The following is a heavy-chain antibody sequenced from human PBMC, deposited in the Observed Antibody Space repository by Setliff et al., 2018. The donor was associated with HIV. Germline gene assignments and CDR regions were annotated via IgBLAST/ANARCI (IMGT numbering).Heavy chain of an antibody. CDR3: ARDSGWYFVDY. D-gene: IGHD6-19*01. V-gene: IGHV4-31*11. CDR1: GGSISSGGYY. CDR2: IYYSGST. Sequence: SETLSLTCAVSGGSISSGGYYWSWIRQHPGKGLEWIGYIYYSGSTYYNPSLKSRVTISVDTSKNQFSLKLSSVTAADTAVYYCARDSGWYFVDYWGQGTLVTVSS. J-gene: IGHJ4*02.